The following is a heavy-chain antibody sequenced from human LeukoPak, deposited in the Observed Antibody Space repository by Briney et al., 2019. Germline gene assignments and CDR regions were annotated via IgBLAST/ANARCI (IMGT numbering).Heavy chain of an antibody. CDR3: AKAQAGGYNYGPFDY. Sequence: PGGSLRLSCAASGFTFSSYAMSWVRQAPGKGLQWVSSIDGGGGITLYADSVKGRFTISRDNSKNTLYLQMNSLRAEDTALYYCAKAQAGGYNYGPFDYWGQGTLVTVSS. J-gene: IGHJ4*02. CDR2: IDGGGGIT. V-gene: IGHV3-23*01. D-gene: IGHD5-18*01. CDR1: GFTFSSYA.